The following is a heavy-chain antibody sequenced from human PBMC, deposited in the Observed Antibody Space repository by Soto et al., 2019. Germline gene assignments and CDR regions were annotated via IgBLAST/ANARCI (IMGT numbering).Heavy chain of an antibody. V-gene: IGHV3-30*18. CDR3: AKDGKGWLRHFLGSDAFDI. CDR2: ISYDGSNK. CDR1: GFTFSSYG. D-gene: IGHD5-12*01. Sequence: PGGSLRLSCAASGFTFSSYGMHWVRQAPGKGLEWVAVISYDGSNKYYADSVKGRFTISRDNSKNTLYLQMNSLRAEDTAVYYCAKDGKGWLRHFLGSDAFDIWGQGTMVTVSS. J-gene: IGHJ3*02.